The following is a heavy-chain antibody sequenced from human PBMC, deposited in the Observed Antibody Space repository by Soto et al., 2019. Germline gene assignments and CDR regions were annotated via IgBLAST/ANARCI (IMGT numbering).Heavy chain of an antibody. Sequence: QVQLVQSGGVVRKPGASVKVSCETSGFTFTSHSFNWVRQAPGQALEWMGWIAAYNGDTKYAQKFQGRVTLTTDKSANTVYMELRSLRFDDTAVYFCAIDGSGWSRALDSWGQGTLVTVSA. CDR2: IAAYNGDT. D-gene: IGHD3-22*01. V-gene: IGHV1-18*01. CDR1: GFTFTSHS. CDR3: AIDGSGWSRALDS. J-gene: IGHJ5*02.